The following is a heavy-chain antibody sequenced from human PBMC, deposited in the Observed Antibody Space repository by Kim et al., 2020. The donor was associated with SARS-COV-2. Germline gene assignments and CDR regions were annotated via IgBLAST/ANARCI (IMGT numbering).Heavy chain of an antibody. D-gene: IGHD1-1*01. J-gene: IGHJ4*02. V-gene: IGHV1-69*13. CDR3: ARVGGEVEMATTEEGDY. CDR2: IIPIFGTA. Sequence: SVKVSCKASGGTFSSYAISWVRQAPGQGLEWMGGIIPIFGTANYAQKFQGRVTITADESTSTAYMELSSLRSEDTAVYYCARVGGEVEMATTEEGDYWGQGTLVTVSS. CDR1: GGTFSSYA.